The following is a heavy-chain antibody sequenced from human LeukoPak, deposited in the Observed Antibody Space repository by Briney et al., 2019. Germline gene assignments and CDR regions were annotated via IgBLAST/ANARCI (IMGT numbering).Heavy chain of an antibody. Sequence: ASVKVSCKASGYTFTSYGISWVRHAPGQGLELMGWISAYNGNTNYAQKLQGRVTMTTDTSTSTAYMELRSLRSDDTAVYYCAGDPYGSGSYGTGYWGQGTLVTVSS. CDR1: GYTFTSYG. D-gene: IGHD3-10*01. CDR2: ISAYNGNT. CDR3: AGDPYGSGSYGTGY. J-gene: IGHJ4*02. V-gene: IGHV1-18*01.